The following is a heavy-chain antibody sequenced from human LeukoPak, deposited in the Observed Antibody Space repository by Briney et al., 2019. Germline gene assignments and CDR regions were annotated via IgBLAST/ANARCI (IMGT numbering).Heavy chain of an antibody. CDR3: AKRGEDPVDLDY. V-gene: IGHV3-23*01. D-gene: IGHD3-16*01. Sequence: GGSLRLSCAASGFTFSSYAMSWVRLAPGKGLEWVSSISGSGDSTYYADSVKGRFTISRDNSKNTLYLQMNGLRAEDTAVYYCAKRGEDPVDLDYWGQGTLVTVSS. J-gene: IGHJ4*02. CDR2: ISGSGDST. CDR1: GFTFSSYA.